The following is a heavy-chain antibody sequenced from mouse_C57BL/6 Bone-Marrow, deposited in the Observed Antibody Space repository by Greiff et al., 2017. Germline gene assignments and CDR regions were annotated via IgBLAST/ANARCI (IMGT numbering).Heavy chain of an antibody. D-gene: IGHD2-5*01. CDR3: TTHSNYGGGDY. Sequence: VQLQQSGTVLARPGASVKMSCKTSGYTFTSYWMHWVKQRPGQGLEWIGAIYPGNSDTSYNQKFKGKAKLTAVTSASTAYMELSSLTNADSAVYYCTTHSNYGGGDYWGQGTTLTVSS. J-gene: IGHJ2*01. V-gene: IGHV1-5*01. CDR2: IYPGNSDT. CDR1: GYTFTSYW.